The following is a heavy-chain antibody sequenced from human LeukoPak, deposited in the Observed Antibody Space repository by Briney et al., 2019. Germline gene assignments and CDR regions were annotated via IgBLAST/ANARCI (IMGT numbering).Heavy chain of an antibody. J-gene: IGHJ3*02. Sequence: GGSLRLSCAASGFTFSDYYMSWIRQAPGKGLEWVSYISSSGSTIYYADSVKGRFTISRDNSKNTLYLQMNSLRAEDTAVYYCAKGQSGYEIDAFDIWGQGTMVTVSS. CDR1: GFTFSDYY. V-gene: IGHV3-11*01. CDR2: ISSSGSTI. CDR3: AKGQSGYEIDAFDI. D-gene: IGHD5-12*01.